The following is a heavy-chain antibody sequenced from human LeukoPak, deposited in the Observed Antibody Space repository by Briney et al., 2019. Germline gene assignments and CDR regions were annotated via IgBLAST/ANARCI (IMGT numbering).Heavy chain of an antibody. CDR3: TRDVPRSAGYPDN. CDR2: IYTSGST. V-gene: IGHV4-4*07. CDR1: GGSLSSYY. Sequence: PSETLSLSCTVSGGSLSSYYWSWIRQPARNGLESIGRIYTSGSTNYNPSLKSRVTMSVDTSKNQFSLKLSSVTAADTAVYYCTRDVPRSAGYPDNWGQGTLVTVPS. J-gene: IGHJ4*02. D-gene: IGHD2-15*01.